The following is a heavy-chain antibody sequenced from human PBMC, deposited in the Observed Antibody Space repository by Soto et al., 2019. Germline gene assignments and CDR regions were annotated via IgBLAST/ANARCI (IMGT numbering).Heavy chain of an antibody. D-gene: IGHD2-15*01. CDR2: IYYSGST. Sequence: SETLSLTCTVSGGSISRSYWSWIRQPPGKGLEWIGYIYYSGSTNYNPSLKSRVTISVDTSKNQFSLKLSSVIAADTAVYYCARHGSCSGSSCYASLDYWGQGALVTVPS. CDR3: ARHGSCSGSSCYASLDY. CDR1: GGSISRSY. V-gene: IGHV4-59*08. J-gene: IGHJ4*02.